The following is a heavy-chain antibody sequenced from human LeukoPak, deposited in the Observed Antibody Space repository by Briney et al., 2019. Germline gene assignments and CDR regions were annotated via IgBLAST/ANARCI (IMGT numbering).Heavy chain of an antibody. CDR1: GYTFTSYG. CDR2: ISAYNGNT. J-gene: IGHJ6*03. V-gene: IGHV1-18*01. D-gene: IGHD3-3*01. CDR3: ARVPQYYDFWSGYPLYYYYMDV. Sequence: ASVKVSCKASGYTFTSYGISWVRQAPGQGLEWMGWISAYNGNTNYAQKLQGRVTMTTDTSTSTAYMELRSLRSDDTAVYYCARVPQYYDFWSGYPLYYYYMDVWGKGTTVTVSS.